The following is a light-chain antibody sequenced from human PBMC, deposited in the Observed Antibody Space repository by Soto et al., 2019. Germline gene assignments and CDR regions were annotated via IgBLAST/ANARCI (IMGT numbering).Light chain of an antibody. CDR1: YSNIGHNY. CDR3: GTWDSSLSDGAV. V-gene: IGLV1-51*02. Sequence: QSVLTQPPSVSAAPGQKVTISCSGSYSNIGHNYVSWYQQLPGTAPRLLIYENNRRPSGIPDRFSGSKSGTSATLDITGLQTGDEADYYCGTWDSSLSDGAVFGGGTQLTVL. J-gene: IGLJ7*01. CDR2: ENN.